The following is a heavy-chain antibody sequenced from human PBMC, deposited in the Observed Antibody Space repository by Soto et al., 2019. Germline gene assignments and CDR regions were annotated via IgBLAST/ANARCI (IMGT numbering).Heavy chain of an antibody. CDR1: GFTFSSYA. D-gene: IGHD5-18*01. CDR3: AAVDTAMAAYYYYGMDV. V-gene: IGHV3-23*01. Sequence: PGGSLRLSCAASGFTFSSYAMSWVRQAPGKGLEWVSAISGSGGSTYYADSVKGRFTISRDNSKNTLYLQMNSLRAEDTAVYYCAAVDTAMAAYYYYGMDVWGQGTTVTVSS. J-gene: IGHJ6*02. CDR2: ISGSGGST.